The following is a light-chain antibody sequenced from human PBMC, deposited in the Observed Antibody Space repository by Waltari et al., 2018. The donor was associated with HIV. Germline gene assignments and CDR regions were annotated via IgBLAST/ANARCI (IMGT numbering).Light chain of an antibody. Sequence: DIQMTQSPSPLSASVGDRVTITCRASQSISSWLAWYQQKPGKAPKLLIYKASSLESGVPSRFSGSGSGTEFTLTISSLQPDDFATYYCQQYNSYRTFGQGTKVETK. CDR3: QQYNSYRT. CDR1: QSISSW. V-gene: IGKV1-5*03. CDR2: KAS. J-gene: IGKJ1*01.